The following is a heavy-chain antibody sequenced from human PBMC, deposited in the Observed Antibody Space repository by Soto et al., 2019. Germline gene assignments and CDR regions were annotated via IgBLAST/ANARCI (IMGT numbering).Heavy chain of an antibody. Sequence: EVQLLESGGGLIHPGGSLRLSCVASGFRFSDHSMNWVRQAPGKGLEWVSYITSSGDSIYYADSVKGRFTVSRDNAKNSLFLQMHSLRDEDTAAYYCARLPKGSRVTSWGQGTLVTVSS. CDR3: ARLPKGSRVTS. CDR2: ITSSGDSI. V-gene: IGHV3-48*02. J-gene: IGHJ4*02. CDR1: GFRFSDHS. D-gene: IGHD4-17*01.